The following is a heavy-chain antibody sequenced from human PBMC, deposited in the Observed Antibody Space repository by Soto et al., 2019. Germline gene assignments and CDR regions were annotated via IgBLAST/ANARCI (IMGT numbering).Heavy chain of an antibody. D-gene: IGHD3-10*01. J-gene: IGHJ6*04. V-gene: IGHV1-69*06. CDR1: GGTFISYA. CDR2: IIPIFGTA. Sequence: ASVKVSCKASGGTFISYAISWVRQAPGQGLEWMGGIIPIFGTANYAQKFQGRVTITADKSTSTAYMELSSLRSEDTAVDYCARGSVRMIMLTICYYYYGIEVWGKWTTGNGS. CDR3: ARGSVRMIMLTICYYYYGIEV.